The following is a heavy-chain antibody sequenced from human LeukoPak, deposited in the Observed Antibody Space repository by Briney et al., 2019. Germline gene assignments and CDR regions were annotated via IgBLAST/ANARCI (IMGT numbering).Heavy chain of an antibody. CDR3: ARVWGYGLNAFDI. CDR1: TSNFNYYY. D-gene: IGHD3-16*01. CDR2: FGTSSNLI. J-gene: IGHJ3*02. Sequence: GGSLRLSCEASTSNFNYYYMNWIRQAPGKGLEWLSYFGTSSNLIDYADSVKDRFTISRDNAKNSVYLQMNSLRADDTAVYYCARVWGYGLNAFDIWGQGTMVTVSS. V-gene: IGHV3-11*05.